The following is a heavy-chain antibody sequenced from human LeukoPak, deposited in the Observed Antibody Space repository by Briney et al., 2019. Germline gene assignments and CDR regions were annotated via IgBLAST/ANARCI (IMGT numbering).Heavy chain of an antibody. CDR2: IYYSGST. D-gene: IGHD3-22*01. Sequence: SETLSLTCTVSGGSISSGDYYWSWIRQPPGKGLEWIGYIYYSGSTYYNPSLKSRVTISVDTSKNQFSLKLSSVTAADTAVYYCARATLPRYYYDSSGYGDYWGQGTLVTVSS. V-gene: IGHV4-30-4*01. CDR1: GGSISSGDYY. CDR3: ARATLPRYYYDSSGYGDY. J-gene: IGHJ4*02.